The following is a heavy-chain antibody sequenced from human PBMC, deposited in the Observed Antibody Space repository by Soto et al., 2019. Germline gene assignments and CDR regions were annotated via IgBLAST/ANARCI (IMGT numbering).Heavy chain of an antibody. CDR1: GYTFTNDF. V-gene: IGHV1-46*01. CDR2: INPSDGDT. D-gene: IGHD3-9*01. Sequence: VRLVQTGPEVKKPGASVIVSCKASGYTFTNDFIHWVRQAPGQGLEWVAIINPSDGDTNYAQNFPGRVTLNRDTYTSTAHMELSSLRSEDTAVYYCARVRISVWSSIGILTGPAPLDFWGQGPLVTVSS. J-gene: IGHJ4*02. CDR3: ARVRISVWSSIGILTGPAPLDF.